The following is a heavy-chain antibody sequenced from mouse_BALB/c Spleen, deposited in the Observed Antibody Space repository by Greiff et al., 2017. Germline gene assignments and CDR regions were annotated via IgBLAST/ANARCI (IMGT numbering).Heavy chain of an antibody. J-gene: IGHJ1*01. CDR2: INPSTGYT. D-gene: IGHD1-2*01. Sequence: VQLQQSGAELAKPGASVKMSCKASGYTFTSYWMHWVKQRPGQGLVWIGYINPSTGYTEYNQKFKDKATLTADKSSSTAYMQLSSLTSEDSAVYYCARRGTTATWYFDVWGAGTTVTVSS. CDR1: GYTFTSYW. V-gene: IGHV1-7*01. CDR3: ARRGTTATWYFDV.